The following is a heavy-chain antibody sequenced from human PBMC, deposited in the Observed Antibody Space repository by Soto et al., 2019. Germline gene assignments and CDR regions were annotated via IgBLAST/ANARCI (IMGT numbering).Heavy chain of an antibody. J-gene: IGHJ5*02. CDR3: ARVPNTMVRGVLTKNWFDP. Sequence: GASVKVSCKASGYTFTSYGISWVRQAPGQGLEWMGWISAYNGNTNYAQKLQGRVTMTTDTSTSTAYMELRSLRSDDTAVYYCARVPNTMVRGVLTKNWFDPWGQGTLVTVSS. CDR1: GYTFTSYG. D-gene: IGHD3-10*01. CDR2: ISAYNGNT. V-gene: IGHV1-18*01.